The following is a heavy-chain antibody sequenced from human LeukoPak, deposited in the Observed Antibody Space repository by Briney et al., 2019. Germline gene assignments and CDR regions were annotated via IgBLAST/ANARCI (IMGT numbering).Heavy chain of an antibody. V-gene: IGHV1-69*05. D-gene: IGHD3-22*01. CDR1: GGTFSSYA. Sequence: SVTVSCKDSGGTFSSYAISWVRPAPGRGLEWMGRIIPIFGTANYAQTFQGRVTITTDESTSTDYMELSSLRSEGTAVYYCARCAHYYDRSGDIKYYLDYWGQGTLVTVSS. J-gene: IGHJ4*02. CDR2: IIPIFGTA. CDR3: ARCAHYYDRSGDIKYYLDY.